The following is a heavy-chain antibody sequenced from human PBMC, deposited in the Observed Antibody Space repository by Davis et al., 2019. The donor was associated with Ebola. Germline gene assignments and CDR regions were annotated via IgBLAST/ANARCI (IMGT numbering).Heavy chain of an antibody. D-gene: IGHD3-16*01. V-gene: IGHV1-18*01. CDR2: ISAYNGNT. Sequence: ASVKVSCKASGYTFTSYDINWVRQAPGQGLEWMGWISAYNGNTNYAQKLQGRVTMTTDTSTSTAYMELSSLRSEDTAVYYCARTVGDIYYYGMDVWGQGTTVTVSS. CDR3: ARTVGDIYYYGMDV. CDR1: GYTFTSYD. J-gene: IGHJ6*02.